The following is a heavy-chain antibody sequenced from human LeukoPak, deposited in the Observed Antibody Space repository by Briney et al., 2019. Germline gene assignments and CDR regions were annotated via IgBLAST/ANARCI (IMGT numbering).Heavy chain of an antibody. Sequence: GGSLRLSCAASGSTFSSYGMHWVRQAPGKGLEWVAFIRYDGSNKYYADSVKGRFTISRDNSKNTLYLQMNSLRAEDTAVYYCAKIGTTGTPDAFDIWGQGTMVTVSS. CDR1: GSTFSSYG. J-gene: IGHJ3*02. V-gene: IGHV3-30*02. CDR3: AKIGTTGTPDAFDI. CDR2: IRYDGSNK. D-gene: IGHD1-1*01.